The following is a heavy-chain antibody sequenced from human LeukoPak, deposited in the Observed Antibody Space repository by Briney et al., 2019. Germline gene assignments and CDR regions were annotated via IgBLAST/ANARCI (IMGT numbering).Heavy chain of an antibody. V-gene: IGHV4-39*01. CDR3: ARHPGRLFDY. J-gene: IGHJ4*02. CDR2: IYYSGNT. Sequence: SETLSLTCTVSGGSISSGSFYWGWIRQPPGKGLEWIGSIYYSGNTYYNPSLKSRVSISVGTSKNQFSLKLSSVTAADTAVYYCARHPGRLFDYWGQGTLVTVSS. CDR1: GGSISSGSFY.